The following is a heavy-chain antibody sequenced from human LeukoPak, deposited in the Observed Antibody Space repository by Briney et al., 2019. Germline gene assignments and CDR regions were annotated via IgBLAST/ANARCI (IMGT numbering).Heavy chain of an antibody. D-gene: IGHD5-24*01. CDR2: MSASGGTT. CDR1: GFTLSSCA. Sequence: PGGSLRLSCAAAGFTLSSCAMNRVRQTPGEGLEWVSGMSASGGTTYADSVKGRFTISRDTSKNTLYLQMDALRAEDTAIYFCAKEIGRDDYNRCDYWGQGTPVTVSS. J-gene: IGHJ4*02. CDR3: AKEIGRDDYNRCDY. V-gene: IGHV3-23*01.